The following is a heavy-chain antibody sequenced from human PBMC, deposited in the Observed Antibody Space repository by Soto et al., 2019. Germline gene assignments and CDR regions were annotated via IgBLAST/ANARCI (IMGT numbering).Heavy chain of an antibody. CDR1: GYAFTTYG. D-gene: IGHD1-1*01. V-gene: IGHV1-18*01. CDR3: ARGRYGDY. CDR2: ISAHNGNT. Sequence: QVQLVQSGAEEKKPGASVKVSCKGSGYAFTTYGITWVRQAPGQGLEWMGWISAHNGNTNYAQKLQGRVTVTRDTSTSTAYMELRSLRSDDTAVYYCARGRYGDYWGQGALVTVSS. J-gene: IGHJ4*02.